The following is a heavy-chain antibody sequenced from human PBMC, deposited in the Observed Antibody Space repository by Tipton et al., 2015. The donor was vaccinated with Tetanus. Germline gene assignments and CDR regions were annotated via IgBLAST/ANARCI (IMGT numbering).Heavy chain of an antibody. V-gene: IGHV4-61*01. CDR2: VDDSGRT. J-gene: IGHJ4*02. CDR3: ARLTEVVSRSGWAFDF. D-gene: IGHD2-15*01. Sequence: TLSLTCTVSGGAVRSDNSYWSWIRQPPGKGLQWIAYVDDSGRTNSDYFLKGRVTTSLDTSKNQFSLKLTSVTAADTAVYYCARLTEVVSRSGWAFDFWGQGALVTVSS. CDR1: GGAVRSDNSY.